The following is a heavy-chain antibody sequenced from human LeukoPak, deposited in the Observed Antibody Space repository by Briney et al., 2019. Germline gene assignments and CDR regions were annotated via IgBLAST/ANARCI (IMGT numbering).Heavy chain of an antibody. Sequence: SETLSLTCTVSGDSISTPSYWWGWMRQSPEKGLEWIGSIAYIGITSYNPSLRSRVTISVDTSKNQFSLQLTSVTAADTAVYYCTRLPLDYSLDHWGQGTLVSVSS. CDR3: TRLPLDYSLDH. CDR2: IAYIGIT. D-gene: IGHD4-11*01. J-gene: IGHJ4*02. V-gene: IGHV4-39*01. CDR1: GDSISTPSYW.